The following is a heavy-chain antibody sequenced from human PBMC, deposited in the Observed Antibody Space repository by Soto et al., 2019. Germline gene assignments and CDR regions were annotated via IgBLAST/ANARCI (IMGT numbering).Heavy chain of an antibody. Sequence: XGALSLPCTVCCGCLSSRRDYGGWIRQPPGKGLEWIGSIYYSGSTYYNPSLKSRVTISVDTSKNQFSLKLSSVTAADTAVYYCASEGPGGGYYSYYSGLDAGGQGTTVNV. CDR3: ASEGPGGGYYSYYSGLDA. V-gene: IGHV4-39*01. D-gene: IGHD2-15*01. CDR2: IYYSGST. CDR1: CGCLSSRRDY. J-gene: IGHJ6*02.